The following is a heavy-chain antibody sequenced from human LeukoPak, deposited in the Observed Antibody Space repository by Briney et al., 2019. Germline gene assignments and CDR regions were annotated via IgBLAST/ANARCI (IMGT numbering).Heavy chain of an antibody. D-gene: IGHD5-24*01. J-gene: IGHJ4*02. CDR3: ARWRDGYNKYYFDY. CDR2: IIPIFGTA. CDR1: GGTFNSYA. Sequence: SVKVSCKASGGTFNSYAISWVRQAPGQGLEWMGGIIPIFGTANYAQKFQGRLTITADKSTSTAYMELSSLRSEDTAVYYCARWRDGYNKYYFDYWGQGTLVTVSS. V-gene: IGHV1-69*06.